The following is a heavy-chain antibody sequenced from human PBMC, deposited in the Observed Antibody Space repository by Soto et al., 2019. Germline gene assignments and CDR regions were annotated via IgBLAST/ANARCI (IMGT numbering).Heavy chain of an antibody. J-gene: IGHJ6*02. Sequence: GASVKVSCKASGGTFSSYAISWVRQAPGQGLEWMGGIIPIFGTANYAQKFQGRVTITADESTSTAYMELSSLRSEDTAVYYCARETNYLYYYYGMDVWGQGTTVTVS. V-gene: IGHV1-69*13. CDR3: ARETNYLYYYYGMDV. D-gene: IGHD3-10*01. CDR2: IIPIFGTA. CDR1: GGTFSSYA.